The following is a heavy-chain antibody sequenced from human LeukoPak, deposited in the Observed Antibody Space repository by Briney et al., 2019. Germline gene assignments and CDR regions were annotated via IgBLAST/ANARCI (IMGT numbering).Heavy chain of an antibody. D-gene: IGHD2-2*01. CDR2: ISWNSCST. CDR1: GFTFDDYA. V-gene: IGHV3-23*01. Sequence: PGGSLRLSCAASGFTFDDYAMHWVRQAPGKGLGWVSRISWNSCSTYYAGYVKGRFTIFRDNSKNTLYLQMNSMSAEETAVYYCAKDKALGERPAAIICWFDPWGQGTLVTVSS. CDR3: AKDKALGERPAAIICWFDP. J-gene: IGHJ5*02.